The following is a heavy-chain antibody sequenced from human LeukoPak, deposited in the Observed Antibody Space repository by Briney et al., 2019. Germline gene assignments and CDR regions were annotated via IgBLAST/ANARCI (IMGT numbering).Heavy chain of an antibody. CDR3: ARDKLLLWFGELSSEEDAFDI. J-gene: IGHJ3*02. Sequence: LRLSCAASGFTFDDYAMHWVRQAPGKGLEWVSGISWNSGSIGYADSVKGRFTISRDNAKNSLYLQMNSLRAEDTAVYYCARDKLLLWFGELSSEEDAFDIWGQGTMVTVSS. CDR2: ISWNSGSI. D-gene: IGHD3-10*01. CDR1: GFTFDDYA. V-gene: IGHV3-9*01.